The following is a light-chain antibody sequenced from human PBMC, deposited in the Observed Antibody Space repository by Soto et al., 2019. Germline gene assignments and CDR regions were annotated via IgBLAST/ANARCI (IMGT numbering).Light chain of an antibody. CDR3: QVWDSSSYAV. Sequence: SSELTQPPSVSVAPGETARITCGGNNIGSKSVHWYQHKPGQAPVLVIYYNSDRPSGIPERFSGSNSGNTATLTISRVEAGDEADYYCQVWDSSSYAVFGGGTKLTVL. J-gene: IGLJ2*01. CDR2: YNS. V-gene: IGLV3-21*04. CDR1: NIGSKS.